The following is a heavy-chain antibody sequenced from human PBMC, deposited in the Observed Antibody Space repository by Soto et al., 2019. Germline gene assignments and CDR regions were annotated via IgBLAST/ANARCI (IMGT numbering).Heavy chain of an antibody. D-gene: IGHD6-19*01. CDR1: GDSMNPYY. J-gene: IGHJ4*02. CDR2: IYFSGST. Sequence: QVQLQESGPGLVKPSETLSLTCTVSGDSMNPYYWSWIRQPPGKGLEWIGYIYFSGSTNFNPSLTSRVTLSLGTSKRQFFLKLTSVTAADTAVYYCARAWAVPGSHWGDWGRGTLVTVSS. V-gene: IGHV4-59*01. CDR3: ARAWAVPGSHWGD.